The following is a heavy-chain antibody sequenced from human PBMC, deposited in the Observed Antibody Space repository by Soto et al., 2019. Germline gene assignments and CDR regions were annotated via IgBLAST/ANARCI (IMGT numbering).Heavy chain of an antibody. CDR1: GVSLTSGTYY. CDR2: IFYSGST. Sequence: SETLSLTCSXSGVSLTSGTYYWSWIRQHPGKGLEWIGYIFYSGSTDYNPSLKSRVNISVDTSKNQFSLKLSSVTAADTAVYYCASTEDFFDYWGQGTLVTV. CDR3: ASTEDFFDY. V-gene: IGHV4-31*03. J-gene: IGHJ4*02.